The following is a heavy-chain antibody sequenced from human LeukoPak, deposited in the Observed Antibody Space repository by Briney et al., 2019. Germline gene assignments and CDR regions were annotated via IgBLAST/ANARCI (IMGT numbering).Heavy chain of an antibody. CDR2: MFHSGST. CDR3: ASTVAGGTYYYYYYMDV. J-gene: IGHJ6*03. Sequence: SETLSLTCTVSGYSISSGYYWGWIRQPPGKGLEWIGSMFHSGSTYYNPSLKSRVTMSVDTSKNQFSLKLSSVTAADTAVYYCASTVAGGTYYYYYYMDVWGKGTTVTISS. CDR1: GYSISSGYY. D-gene: IGHD6-19*01. V-gene: IGHV4-38-2*02.